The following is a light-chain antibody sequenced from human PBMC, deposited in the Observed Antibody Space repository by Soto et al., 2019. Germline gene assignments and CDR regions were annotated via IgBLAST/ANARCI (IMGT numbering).Light chain of an antibody. CDR3: QEASRIPIT. V-gene: IGKV1-12*01. J-gene: IGKJ5*01. CDR2: AAS. Sequence: DIQMTHSPSTLSASVGDRVIITCRASQDIRSSLAWYQQRPGKAPNLLIYAASTLQSGVPSRFSGSGSGTDFTLTISYLQAEDFGTYYCQEASRIPITFGQGTRLEIK. CDR1: QDIRSS.